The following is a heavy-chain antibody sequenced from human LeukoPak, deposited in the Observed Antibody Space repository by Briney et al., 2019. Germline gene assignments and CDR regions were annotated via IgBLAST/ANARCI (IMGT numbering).Heavy chain of an antibody. J-gene: IGHJ4*02. CDR1: GGTFSSYA. CDR2: IIPIFGTA. V-gene: IGHV1-69*13. CDR3: ARDSGSFYYFDY. Sequence: VASVKVSCKASGGTFSSYAISWVRQAPGQGLEWMGGIIPIFGTANYAQKFQGRVTITADESTSTAYMELSSLRSEDTAVYYCARDSGSFYYFDYWGQGTLVTVSS. D-gene: IGHD1-26*01.